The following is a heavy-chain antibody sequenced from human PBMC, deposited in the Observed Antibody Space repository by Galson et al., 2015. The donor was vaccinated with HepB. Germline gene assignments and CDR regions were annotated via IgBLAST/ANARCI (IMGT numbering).Heavy chain of an antibody. V-gene: IGHV3-23*01. CDR1: GFTFSSYA. D-gene: IGHD3-10*01. CDR2: ISGSGGST. CDR3: AKDVTDGEYGSVSYSDY. Sequence: SLRLSCAASGFTFSSYALSWVRQAPGKGLEWVSSISGSGGSTYYADSVKGRFTISRDNSKNTLYLQMNSLRAEDTAVYYCAKDVTDGEYGSVSYSDYWGQGTLVTVSS. J-gene: IGHJ4*02.